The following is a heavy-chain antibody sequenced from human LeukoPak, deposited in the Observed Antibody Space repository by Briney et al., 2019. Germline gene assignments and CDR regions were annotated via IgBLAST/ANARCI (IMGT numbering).Heavy chain of an antibody. J-gene: IGHJ1*01. V-gene: IGHV1-18*01. CDR2: VSAYNGNT. CDR3: ARDTYSGSSAFQH. CDR1: GYTFTSTG. Sequence: ASVKVSCKASGYTFTSTGICWVRQAPGQGLEWMGWVSAYNGNTNYAQKFQGRVTMTRDTSTSTVYMELSSLRSEDTAVYYCARDTYSGSSAFQHWGQGTLVTVSS. D-gene: IGHD1-26*01.